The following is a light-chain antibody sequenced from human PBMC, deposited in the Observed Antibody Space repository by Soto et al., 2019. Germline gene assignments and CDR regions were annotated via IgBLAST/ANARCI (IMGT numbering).Light chain of an antibody. V-gene: IGKV1-39*01. CDR3: QQSYSTPT. CDR1: QSVSIY. CDR2: ASS. J-gene: IGKJ2*01. Sequence: DIQMTQSPSSLSASVGDRVTITCRTSQSVSIYVNWYQQKPGKAPILLIYASSSLQSGVPSRFSGSGSGTDFTLTISSLEPEDFATYYCQQSYSTPTFGQATKVEIK.